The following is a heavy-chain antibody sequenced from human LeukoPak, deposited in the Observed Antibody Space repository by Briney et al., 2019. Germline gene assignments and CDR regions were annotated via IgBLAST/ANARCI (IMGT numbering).Heavy chain of an antibody. Sequence: SVKVSCKASGGTFSSYAISWVRQAPGQGLEWMGRIIPIFGTENYAQKFQGRVTITTDESTSTAYMELSSLRSEDTAVYYCARAEEHYDIFTGSLTKYYFDYWGQGTLVTVSS. J-gene: IGHJ4*02. V-gene: IGHV1-69*05. CDR3: ARAEEHYDIFTGSLTKYYFDY. CDR1: GGTFSSYA. D-gene: IGHD3-9*01. CDR2: IIPIFGTE.